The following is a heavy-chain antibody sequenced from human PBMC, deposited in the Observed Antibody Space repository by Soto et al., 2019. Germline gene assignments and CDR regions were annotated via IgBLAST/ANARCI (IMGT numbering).Heavy chain of an antibody. V-gene: IGHV4-59*01. D-gene: IGHD6-13*01. CDR2: VYNSGST. J-gene: IGHJ4*02. CDR3: ARYRRGAVAGYTLDN. Sequence: SETLSLTCTVSGGSISSNYWTWIRQPPGKGLEWIGYVYNSGSTNYNPSLKSRVTISEDTSKSQFSLKVNSMTAADTTVYYCARYRRGAVAGYTLDNWGQGILVTVSS. CDR1: GGSISSNY.